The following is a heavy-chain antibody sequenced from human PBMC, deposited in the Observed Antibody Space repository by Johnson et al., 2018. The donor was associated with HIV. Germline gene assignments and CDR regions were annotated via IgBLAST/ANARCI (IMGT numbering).Heavy chain of an antibody. CDR1: GFTFSGYG. J-gene: IGHJ3*02. V-gene: IGHV3-9*01. CDR3: AKDVNTYGVGGDDAFDI. Sequence: VQLVESGGGVVQPGWSLRLSCAVSGFTFSGYGMHWVRQAPGKGLEWVSGISWNSGSIGYEDSVKGRFTISRDNAKNSLYLQMNSLRVEDTALYYCAKDVNTYGVGGDDAFDIWGQGTMVTVSS. D-gene: IGHD5-18*01. CDR2: ISWNSGSI.